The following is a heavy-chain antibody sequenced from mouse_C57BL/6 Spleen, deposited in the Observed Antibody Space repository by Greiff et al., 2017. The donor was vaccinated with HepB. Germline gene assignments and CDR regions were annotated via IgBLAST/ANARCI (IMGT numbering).Heavy chain of an antibody. Sequence: QVQLQQPGAELVKPGASVKLSCKASGYTFTSYWMQWVKQRPGQGLEWIGEIDPSDSYTNYNQKFKGKATLTVDTSSSTAYMQLSSLTSEDSAVYYCARRHYGSSYDAYWGQGTLVTVSA. V-gene: IGHV1-50*01. D-gene: IGHD1-1*01. CDR1: GYTFTSYW. CDR3: ARRHYGSSYDAY. CDR2: IDPSDSYT. J-gene: IGHJ3*01.